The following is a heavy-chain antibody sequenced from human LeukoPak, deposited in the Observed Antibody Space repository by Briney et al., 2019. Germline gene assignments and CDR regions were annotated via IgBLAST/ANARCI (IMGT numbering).Heavy chain of an antibody. D-gene: IGHD6-19*01. J-gene: IGHJ4*02. CDR2: ISSSGSTI. CDR1: GFTFSDYY. V-gene: IGHV3-11*04. Sequence: GSLRLSCAASGFTFSDYYMSWIRQAPGKGLEWVSYISSSGSTIYYADSVKGRFTISRDAANNSLYLQMNRPRAEDTGVYYCARDRSGWYYFDSWGQGTLVTVSS. CDR3: ARDRSGWYYFDS.